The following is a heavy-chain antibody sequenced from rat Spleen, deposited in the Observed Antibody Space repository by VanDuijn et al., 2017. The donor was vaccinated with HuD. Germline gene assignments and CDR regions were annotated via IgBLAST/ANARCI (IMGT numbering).Heavy chain of an antibody. CDR2: ISTGGGNT. J-gene: IGHJ3*01. Sequence: EVQLVESGGGLVQPGRSLKLSCAASGFTFSNYGMAWVRQTPTKGLEWVASISTGGGNTYYRDSVKGRFTISRDNAKSTLYLQMDSLRSEDTATYYCATPVTAQLPGAYWGQGTLVTVSS. CDR1: GFTFSNYG. CDR3: ATPVTAQLPGAY. V-gene: IGHV5S13*01. D-gene: IGHD1-4*01.